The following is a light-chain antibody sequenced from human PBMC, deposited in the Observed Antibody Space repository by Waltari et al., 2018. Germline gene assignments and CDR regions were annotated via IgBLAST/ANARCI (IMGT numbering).Light chain of an antibody. CDR3: CSYAGAYTWV. CDR1: RSDVGAYNY. J-gene: IGLJ3*02. CDR2: DVS. Sequence: QSALTQPRSVSGSPGQSVTIPCTGTRSDVGAYNYVSWYQQHPGKAPKLMIYDVSERPSGVPDRCSGSRSGNTASLTISGLQTEDEADYYCCSYAGAYTWVFGGGTKLTVL. V-gene: IGLV2-11*01.